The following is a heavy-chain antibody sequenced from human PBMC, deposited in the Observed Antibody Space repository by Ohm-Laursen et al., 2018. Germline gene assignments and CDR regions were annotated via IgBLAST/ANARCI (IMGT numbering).Heavy chain of an antibody. CDR2: INHSGST. V-gene: IGHV4-38-2*01. CDR3: ARAKMIPVGLDY. Sequence: TLSLTCAVSGYSISSGYFWGWIRQPPGKGLEWIGEINHSGSTNYNPSLKSRVAISVDTSKNQFSLNLSSVTAADTAVYYCARAKMIPVGLDYWGQGTLVTVSS. D-gene: IGHD3-16*01. CDR1: GYSISSGYF. J-gene: IGHJ4*02.